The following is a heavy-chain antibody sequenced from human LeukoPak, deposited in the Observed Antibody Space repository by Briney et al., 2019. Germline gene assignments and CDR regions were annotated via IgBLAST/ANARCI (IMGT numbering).Heavy chain of an antibody. CDR3: ARGGGHLDY. V-gene: IGHV3-7*04. D-gene: IGHD3-16*02. CDR1: ELTSSTPW. J-gene: IGHJ4*02. CDR2: TKQDGSEK. Sequence: GGSLRLSCAASELTSSTPWMSWVRQAPGKGLEWVAQTKQDGSEKYYVDSVKGRFTISRDNAKNSLYLQMNSLRAEDTAVYYCARGGGHLDYWGQGTLVTVSS.